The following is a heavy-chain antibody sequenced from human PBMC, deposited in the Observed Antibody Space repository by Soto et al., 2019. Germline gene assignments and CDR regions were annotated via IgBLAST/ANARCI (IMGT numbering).Heavy chain of an antibody. CDR2: IFPSGTT. Sequence: QLQLRESGSGLVKPLETLSLTCGVSGGSLSGATYSWNWIRQPPGKGLEWIGYIFPSGTTYYNPSRKSRVTISIDVSKNQFSLSLRSFTAADTAVYYCARSREFDYWSQGTLVSVSS. CDR3: ARSREFDY. J-gene: IGHJ4*02. V-gene: IGHV4-30-2*01. CDR1: GGSLSGATYS.